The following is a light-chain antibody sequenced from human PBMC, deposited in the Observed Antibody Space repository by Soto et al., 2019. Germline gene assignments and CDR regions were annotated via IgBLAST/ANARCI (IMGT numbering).Light chain of an antibody. J-gene: IGKJ1*01. Sequence: EIVMTQSPGTLALSPGERATLSCRASQSVSSSYLVWYQQKRGQAPRLLIYGTSSRATGIPDRFSGSGSGTDFTLTISRLEPEDFAVYYCQQYGDSPWTFGQGTKV. CDR3: QQYGDSPWT. V-gene: IGKV3-20*01. CDR1: QSVSSSY. CDR2: GTS.